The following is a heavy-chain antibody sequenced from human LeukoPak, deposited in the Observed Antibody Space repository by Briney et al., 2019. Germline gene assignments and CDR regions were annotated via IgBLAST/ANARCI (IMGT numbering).Heavy chain of an antibody. J-gene: IGHJ5*02. CDR3: ARDEAHGASGCCSGGSCYRFDP. V-gene: IGHV1-2*02. CDR2: INPNSGGT. D-gene: IGHD2-15*01. CDR1: GYTFTGYY. Sequence: GASVKVSCKASGYTFTGYYMHWVRQAPGQGLEWMGWINPNSGGTNYAQKFQGRVTMTRDTSISTAYMELSRLRSDDTAVYYCARDEAHGASGCCSGGSCYRFDPWGQGTLVTVSS.